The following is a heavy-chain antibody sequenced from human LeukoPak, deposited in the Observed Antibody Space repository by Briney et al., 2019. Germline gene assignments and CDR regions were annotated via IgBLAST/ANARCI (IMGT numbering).Heavy chain of an antibody. Sequence: SVKVSCKASGGTFSSYAISWVRQAPGQGLEWMGGIIPIFGTANCAQKFQGRVTITADESTSTAYMELSSLRSEDTAVYYCATYSGSYYYCDYWGQGTLVTVSS. V-gene: IGHV1-69*13. J-gene: IGHJ4*02. CDR3: ATYSGSYYYCDY. D-gene: IGHD1-26*01. CDR2: IIPIFGTA. CDR1: GGTFSSYA.